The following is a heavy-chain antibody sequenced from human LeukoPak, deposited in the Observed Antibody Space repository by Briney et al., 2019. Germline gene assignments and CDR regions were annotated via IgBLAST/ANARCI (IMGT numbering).Heavy chain of an antibody. J-gene: IGHJ5*02. D-gene: IGHD3-10*01. CDR2: IKPDGSQK. Sequence: PGGSLRLSCVASGFTISSYWMTWVRQAPGKGLEWVASIKPDGSQKDYVDSVKGRFTISRDNGKNSLYLQLNSLRAEDTAVYYCANGGGSGSYYGDNWFDPWGQGTLVTVSS. CDR3: ANGGGSGSYYGDNWFDP. V-gene: IGHV3-7*01. CDR1: GFTISSYW.